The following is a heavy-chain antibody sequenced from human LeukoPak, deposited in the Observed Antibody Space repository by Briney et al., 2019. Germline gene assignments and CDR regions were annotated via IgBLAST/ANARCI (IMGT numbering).Heavy chain of an antibody. Sequence: GGSLRLSCAASGFTFSGYSMNWVRQAPGKGLEWVSYISSSGSTIYYADSVKGLFTISRDNAKNSLYLQMNSLRAEDTAVYYCARGFSPYYDDSSGYSDYWGQGTLVTVSS. CDR2: ISSSGSTI. CDR3: ARGFSPYYDDSSGYSDY. V-gene: IGHV3-48*03. D-gene: IGHD3-22*01. CDR1: GFTFSGYS. J-gene: IGHJ4*02.